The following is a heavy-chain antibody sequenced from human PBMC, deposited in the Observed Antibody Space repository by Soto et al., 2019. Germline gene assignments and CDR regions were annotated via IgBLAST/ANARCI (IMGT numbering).Heavy chain of an antibody. D-gene: IGHD5-18*01. CDR2: IIPMFGTP. V-gene: IGHV1-69*01. J-gene: IGHJ6*02. CDR3: ARGYERTAMEIGDNYGLDV. CDR1: GAAFSIYP. Sequence: QVHLVQSGAEVKKPGSSVKVSCKASGAAFSIYPITWVRQAPGQGLEWMGGIIPMFGTPNYAQKFQGRVTITADESTITAYMELSSLRSEDTAVYYCARGYERTAMEIGDNYGLDVWGQGTTVTVSS.